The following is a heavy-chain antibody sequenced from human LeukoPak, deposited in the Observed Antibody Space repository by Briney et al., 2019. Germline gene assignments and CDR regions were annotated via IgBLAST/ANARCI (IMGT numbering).Heavy chain of an antibody. CDR3: ANEGFSGSFDY. CDR2: ISGSGDSR. J-gene: IGHJ4*02. V-gene: IGHV3-23*01. Sequence: AGSLRLSCAASGFMFSGYALDWVRQAPGKGLEWVSGISGSGDSRYDADSVKRRFTISRDNSRNTLYLQMNNLRAEDTAVYFCANEGFSGSFDYWGRGTLVTVSS. D-gene: IGHD3-10*01. CDR1: GFMFSGYA.